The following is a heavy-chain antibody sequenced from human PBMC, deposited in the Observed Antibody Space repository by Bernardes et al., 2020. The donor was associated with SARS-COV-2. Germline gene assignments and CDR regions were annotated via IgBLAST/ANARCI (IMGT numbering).Heavy chain of an antibody. Sequence: GGYLSPSCAASGFTFSHYAMRWVRQAPGKGLEWVSGISVSGGSTYYADSVKGRFTISRDNSKNTLYLQMNSLRAEDTAVYYCAKLSDDFWSGYSYYFDYWGQGTLVTVSS. V-gene: IGHV3-23*01. J-gene: IGHJ4*02. CDR1: GFTFSHYA. CDR3: AKLSDDFWSGYSYYFDY. CDR2: ISVSGGST. D-gene: IGHD3-3*01.